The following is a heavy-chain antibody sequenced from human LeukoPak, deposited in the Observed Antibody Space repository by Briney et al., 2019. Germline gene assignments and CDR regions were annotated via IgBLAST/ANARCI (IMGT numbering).Heavy chain of an antibody. CDR1: GFTFSSYW. V-gene: IGHV3-74*01. Sequence: GGSLRLSCAASGFTFSSYWMHWVRQAPGKGLVWVSRINSDGSSTSYADSVKGRFTISRDNAKNTLYLQMNSLRAEDTAVYYCAKASGSSSGEIYYYYYYGMDVWGQGTTVTVSS. CDR2: INSDGSST. J-gene: IGHJ6*02. D-gene: IGHD6-6*01. CDR3: AKASGSSSGEIYYYYYYGMDV.